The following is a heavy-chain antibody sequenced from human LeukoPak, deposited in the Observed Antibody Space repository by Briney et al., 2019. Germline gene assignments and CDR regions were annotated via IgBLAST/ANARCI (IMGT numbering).Heavy chain of an antibody. D-gene: IGHD2-15*01. Sequence: GASVKVSCKASGFTFTRYGIAWVRQAPGQGLEWMGWISAYNGDTKYAQNLQGRVSMITDTSATTAYMELRSLRSDDTAVYYCARDIVVVVAATGGMDVWGQGTTVTVSS. CDR1: GFTFTRYG. CDR3: ARDIVVVVAATGGMDV. CDR2: ISAYNGDT. V-gene: IGHV1-18*01. J-gene: IGHJ6*02.